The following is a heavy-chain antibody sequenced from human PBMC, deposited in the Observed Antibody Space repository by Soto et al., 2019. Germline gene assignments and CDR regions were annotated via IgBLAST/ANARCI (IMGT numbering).Heavy chain of an antibody. CDR1: DKTFLSYG. D-gene: IGHD5-18*01. Sequence: QVQLVQSGAEVKKPGASVKVSCKASDKTFLSYGISWVRQGPGQGLEWMGWISPYNGNTNYAQKLQGRVTMTTDTSTNTAYMELRSLRSDDTAVYYCATQIDTVMVFRDWGQGTLVTVSS. J-gene: IGHJ4*02. V-gene: IGHV1-18*01. CDR3: ATQIDTVMVFRD. CDR2: ISPYNGNT.